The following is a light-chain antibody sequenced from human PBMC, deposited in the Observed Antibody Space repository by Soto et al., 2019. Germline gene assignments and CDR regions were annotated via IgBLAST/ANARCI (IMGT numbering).Light chain of an antibody. J-gene: IGKJ5*01. CDR1: QGITSY. CDR3: LQSGA. Sequence: VIWMTQSPSFLSASTGDRVTISCRVSQGITSYLAWCQQKPGKAPDLLIYAPCSVQSGVPSRISGSGSRTDFTLIISSLQPEDFATYYSLQSGAFGQGTRLEIK. CDR2: APC. V-gene: IGKV1D-8*03.